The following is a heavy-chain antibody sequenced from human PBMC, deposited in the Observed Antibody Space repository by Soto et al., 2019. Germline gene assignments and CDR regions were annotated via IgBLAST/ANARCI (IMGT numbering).Heavy chain of an antibody. CDR2: IDPSDSYN. CDR1: GYSFTSYW. V-gene: IGHV5-10-1*01. D-gene: IGHD3-22*01. Sequence: GESLMISCKGSGYSFTSYWISWVRQMPGKGLEWMGRIDPSDSYNNYSPSRQTIATITADKSISPAFLQWSSLKASDSDMYYCARRSYYYDSSGYYHQVFDYWGQGTLVTVSS. CDR3: ARRSYYYDSSGYYHQVFDY. J-gene: IGHJ4*02.